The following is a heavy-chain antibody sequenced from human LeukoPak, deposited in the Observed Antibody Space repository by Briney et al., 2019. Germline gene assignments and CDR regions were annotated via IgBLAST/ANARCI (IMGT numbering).Heavy chain of an antibody. V-gene: IGHV4-39*01. CDR2: IYYSGST. CDR1: GGSISSSSYY. D-gene: IGHD6-19*01. J-gene: IGHJ1*01. Sequence: PSETLSLTCTVSGGSISSSSYYWGWIRQPPGTGLEWIGSIYYSGSTYYNPSLKSRVTISVDTSKNQFSLKLSSVTAADTAVYYCAILNSSGWYCFQHWGQGTLVTVSS. CDR3: AILNSSGWYCFQH.